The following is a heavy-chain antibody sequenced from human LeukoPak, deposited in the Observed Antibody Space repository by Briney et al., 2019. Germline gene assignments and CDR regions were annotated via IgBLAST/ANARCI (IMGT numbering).Heavy chain of an antibody. V-gene: IGHV3-30-3*01. J-gene: IGHJ3*01. CDR2: ILYDGSNK. Sequence: GGSLRLSCAASGFTFSSYATQWARQAPGKGLEWVAVILYDGSNKYYADSVKGRFTISRDNSKNTVYLQMSSLRAEDTAVYYCARDGITMIAPGWGQGTMVTVSS. CDR3: ARDGITMIAPG. CDR1: GFTFSSYA. D-gene: IGHD3-22*01.